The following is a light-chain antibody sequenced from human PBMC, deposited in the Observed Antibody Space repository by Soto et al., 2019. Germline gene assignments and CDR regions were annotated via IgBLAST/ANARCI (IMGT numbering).Light chain of an antibody. J-gene: IGKJ5*01. CDR1: QSLLHSNGYNY. V-gene: IGKV2-28*01. CDR2: LGS. CDR3: MQALQTTIT. Sequence: DIVMTQSPLSMPVTPGERASISCRSRQSLLHSNGYNYLDWYLQKPGQSPQLXXYLGSNRASGVPDRFSGSGSGTDGTLKISRVQEEDGGVYYCMQALQTTITFGQGTRLEIK.